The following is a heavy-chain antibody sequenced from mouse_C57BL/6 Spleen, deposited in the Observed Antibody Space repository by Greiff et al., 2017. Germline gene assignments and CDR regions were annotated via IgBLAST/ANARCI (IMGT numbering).Heavy chain of an antibody. J-gene: IGHJ4*01. CDR3: ARQPRYYDYDEGYAMDY. D-gene: IGHD2-4*01. Sequence: EVQLVESGGDLVKPGGSLKLSCAASGFTFSSYGMSWVRQTPDKRLEWVATISSGGSYTSYPDSVKGRFTISRDNAKNTLYLQMSSLKSEDTAMYYCARQPRYYDYDEGYAMDYWGQGTSVTVSS. V-gene: IGHV5-6*01. CDR2: ISSGGSYT. CDR1: GFTFSSYG.